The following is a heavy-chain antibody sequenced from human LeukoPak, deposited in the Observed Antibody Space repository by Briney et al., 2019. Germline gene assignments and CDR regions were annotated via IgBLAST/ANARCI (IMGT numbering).Heavy chain of an antibody. CDR2: IRYGGSNK. D-gene: IGHD3-9*01. V-gene: IGHV3-30*02. CDR3: AKVLRYFDWFPQAHYYYYYYMDV. Sequence: PGGSLRLSCAASGFAFSNYGMHWVRQAPGKGLEWVAFIRYGGSNKYYADSVKGRFTISRDNSKNTLYLQMNSLRAEDTAVYYCAKVLRYFDWFPQAHYYYYYYMDVWGKGTTVTISS. J-gene: IGHJ6*03. CDR1: GFAFSNYG.